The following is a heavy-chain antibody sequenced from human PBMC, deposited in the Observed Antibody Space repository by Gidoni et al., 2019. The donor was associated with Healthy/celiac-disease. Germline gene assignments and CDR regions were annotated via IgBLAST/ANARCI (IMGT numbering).Heavy chain of an antibody. CDR1: GFTFSSYA. CDR3: AKAVAGRYYYYGMDV. Sequence: EVQLLESGGGLVQPGGSLSLSCAASGFTFSSYAMSWVRQAPGKGLEGVSAISGSGGSTYYADSVKGRFTISRDNSKNTLYLQMNSLRAEDTAVYYCAKAVAGRYYYYGMDVWGQGTTVTVSS. D-gene: IGHD6-19*01. CDR2: ISGSGGST. V-gene: IGHV3-23*01. J-gene: IGHJ6*02.